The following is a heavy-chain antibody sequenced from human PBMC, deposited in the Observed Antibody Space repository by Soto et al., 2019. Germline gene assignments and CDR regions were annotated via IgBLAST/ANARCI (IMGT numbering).Heavy chain of an antibody. CDR1: GLTFSDHH. Sequence: EVQLVESGGGLVQPGGSLRLACAASGLTFSDHHMDWVRQAPGKGLEWVGRIKKRADSYTTHYSASVKGRFTISRDDSRQSLYLQMDSLKTEDTAVYDCADVGPAFGSDVRGQGTTVTVSS. J-gene: IGHJ6*02. V-gene: IGHV3-72*01. D-gene: IGHD1-26*01. CDR2: IKKRADSYTT. CDR3: ADVGPAFGSDV.